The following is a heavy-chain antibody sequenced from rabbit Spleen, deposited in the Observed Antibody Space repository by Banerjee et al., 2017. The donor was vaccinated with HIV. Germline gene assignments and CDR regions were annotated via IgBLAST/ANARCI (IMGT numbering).Heavy chain of an antibody. CDR1: GFSFSSNYY. V-gene: IGHV1S40*01. J-gene: IGHJ6*01. D-gene: IGHD8-1*01. CDR3: ARDTGSSFSSYGMDL. Sequence: QSLEESGGDLVKPGASLTLTCTASGFSFSSNYYMCWVRQAPGKGLEWIACIDTGNSGYTYYATWATGRFTCSKTSSTTVTLQMTSLTAADTATYFCARDTGSSFSSYGMDLWGQGTLVTVS. CDR2: IDTGNSGYT.